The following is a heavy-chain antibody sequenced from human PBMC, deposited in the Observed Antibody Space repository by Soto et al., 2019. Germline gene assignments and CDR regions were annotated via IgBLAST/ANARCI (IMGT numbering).Heavy chain of an antibody. J-gene: IGHJ4*02. Sequence: PGGSLRLSCAASGFTFSGSAMHWVRQASGKGLEWVGRIRSKANSYATAYAASVKGRFTISRDDSKNTAYLQMNSLKTEDTAVYYCNRAPIAAPPVDWGQGTLVTVSS. CDR2: IRSKANSYAT. CDR1: GFTFSGSA. D-gene: IGHD6-6*01. V-gene: IGHV3-73*01. CDR3: NRAPIAAPPVD.